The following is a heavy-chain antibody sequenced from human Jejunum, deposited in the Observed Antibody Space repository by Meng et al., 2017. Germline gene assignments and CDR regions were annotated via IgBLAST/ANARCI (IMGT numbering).Heavy chain of an antibody. CDR1: AGSINDFY. V-gene: IGHV4-4*07. CDR3: ARDKVAIDGRWFDP. CDR2: VYGDGST. J-gene: IGHJ5*02. Sequence: SETLSLTCTISAGSINDFYWSWMRQPAGKGLEWIGRVYGDGSTKYNPSLKSRVTMSLDTSTNQFSLKLTSVTAADTAVYYCARDKVAIDGRWFDPWGQGTLVTVSS. D-gene: IGHD1-26*01.